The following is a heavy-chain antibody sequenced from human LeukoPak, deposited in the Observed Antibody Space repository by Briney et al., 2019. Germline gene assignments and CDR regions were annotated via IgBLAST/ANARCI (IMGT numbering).Heavy chain of an antibody. CDR1: GFTFTVYY. D-gene: IGHD5-12*01. CDR2: INLNSGGT. V-gene: IGHV1-2*02. Sequence: GASVKVSCKASGFTFTVYYMHWVRQAPGQGLEWMGWINLNSGGTNYAQKFQGRVAMTRDTSIGTAYMELSRLTSDDTAVYYCARSRGYSAYDRFDYWGQGTLVTVSS. J-gene: IGHJ4*02. CDR3: ARSRGYSAYDRFDY.